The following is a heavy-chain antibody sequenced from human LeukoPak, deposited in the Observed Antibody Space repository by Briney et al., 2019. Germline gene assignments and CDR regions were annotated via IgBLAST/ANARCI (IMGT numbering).Heavy chain of an antibody. J-gene: IGHJ2*01. Sequence: GGSLRLSCAASGFIFSSYWMAWVRQAPGKGLEWVAKIQKDGSEAYYVDSMKGRFTVSRDNAENSLYLQMTNLRAEDTAVYSCARAGVTNQLGQTYWYFDLWGRGTLVTVSS. D-gene: IGHD1/OR15-1a*01. CDR1: GFIFSSYW. V-gene: IGHV3-7*01. CDR3: ARAGVTNQLGQTYWYFDL. CDR2: IQKDGSEA.